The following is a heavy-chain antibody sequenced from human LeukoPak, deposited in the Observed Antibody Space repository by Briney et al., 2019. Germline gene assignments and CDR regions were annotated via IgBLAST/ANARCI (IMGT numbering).Heavy chain of an antibody. CDR2: IHYSDRS. J-gene: IGHJ4*02. CDR3: ARRRAAAGPFDC. CDR1: GGSIGNSGYY. V-gene: IGHV4-39*01. D-gene: IGHD6-13*01. Sequence: SETLSLTCAVSGGSIGNSGYYWAWIRQPPGKGLEYIGNIHYSDRSLYNPSLQSRATILVDTSKNQFSLKLSSVTAADTAVYYCARRRAAAGPFDCWGQGTLVTVSS.